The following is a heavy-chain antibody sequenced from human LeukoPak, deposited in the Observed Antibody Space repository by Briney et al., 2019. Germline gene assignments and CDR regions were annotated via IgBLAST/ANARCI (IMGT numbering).Heavy chain of an antibody. CDR1: GGSISSYY. Sequence: SETLSLTCTVSGGSISSYYWSWIRQPPGKGLEWIGYIYDSGSTSYNPSLKSRVTISVDTSKNQFSLKLSSVTAADTAVYYCARVGGTNYYYYGMDVWGQGTTVTVSS. D-gene: IGHD1-1*01. CDR2: IYDSGST. V-gene: IGHV4-59*01. CDR3: ARVGGTNYYYYGMDV. J-gene: IGHJ6*02.